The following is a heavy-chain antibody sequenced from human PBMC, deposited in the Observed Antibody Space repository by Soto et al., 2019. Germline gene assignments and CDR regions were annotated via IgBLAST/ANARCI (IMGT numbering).Heavy chain of an antibody. J-gene: IGHJ4*02. CDR2: ISTFNGNT. V-gene: IGHV1-18*04. CDR1: GYPFSNHG. CDR3: AGLTGYSSGWFDF. D-gene: IGHD6-19*01. Sequence: QVQMVQSGAEVKKPGASVKVSCKASGYPFSNHGITWVRQVPGQGLEWMGWISTFNGNTNYAQKFQGRVTMTTDTSTITADMELRSLDSDDTAVYYCAGLTGYSSGWFDFWGQGTLVTVSS.